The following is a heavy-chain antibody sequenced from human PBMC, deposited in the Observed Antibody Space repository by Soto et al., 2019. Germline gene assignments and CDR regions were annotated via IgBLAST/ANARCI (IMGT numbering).Heavy chain of an antibody. J-gene: IGHJ4*02. Sequence: EVQLVESGGGLVQPGGSLRLSCIVSGFMFNNYWMSWVRQAPGKGLEWVANIKQDGSEKYYVDSVKGRFTISRDNAKNSLYRQMNNLRAEDTAVYYCARRYFDHWGQGTLVTVSS. CDR3: ARRYFDH. CDR1: GFMFNNYW. CDR2: IKQDGSEK. V-gene: IGHV3-7*01.